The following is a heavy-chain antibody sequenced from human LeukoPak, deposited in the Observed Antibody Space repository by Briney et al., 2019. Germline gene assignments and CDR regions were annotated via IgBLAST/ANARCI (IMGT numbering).Heavy chain of an antibody. D-gene: IGHD4-23*01. CDR1: GFTFSDYY. CDR2: ISSSGNTI. V-gene: IGHV3-11*01. J-gene: IGHJ4*02. Sequence: GGSLRLSCAASGFTFSDYYMSWIRQAPGKGLEWVSYISSSGNTIYYTDSVKGRFTISRDNAKNSLYLQMNSLRAEDTAVYCCARDFGGKYFDYWGQGTLVTVSS. CDR3: ARDFGGKYFDY.